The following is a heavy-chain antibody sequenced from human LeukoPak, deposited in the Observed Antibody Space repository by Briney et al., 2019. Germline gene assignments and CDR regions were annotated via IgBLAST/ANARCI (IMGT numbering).Heavy chain of an antibody. CDR1: ADSLSSGGHY. V-gene: IGHV4-31*03. CDR2: IHHSGSS. Sequence: PSETLSLTCTVSADSLSSGGHYWAWIRQLPGKGLESIGFIHHSGSSRHNPSLKDRVAISVDASRKQFALRLSSVTAADTAIYYCARGGNRFGGFYFDYWGQGIPVIVSS. CDR3: ARGGNRFGGFYFDY. J-gene: IGHJ4*02. D-gene: IGHD3-10*01.